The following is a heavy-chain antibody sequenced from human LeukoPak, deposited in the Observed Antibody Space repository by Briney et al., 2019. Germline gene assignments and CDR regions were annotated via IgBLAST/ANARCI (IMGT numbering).Heavy chain of an antibody. Sequence: ASVKVSCKASGYTFTSYGISWVRQAPGQGLEWMGWMNPNSGNTGYAQKFQGRVTMTRNTSISTAYMELSSLRSEDTAVYYCARGTRQQLVFFYYYYMDVWGKGTTVTISS. J-gene: IGHJ6*03. V-gene: IGHV1-8*02. CDR1: GYTFTSYG. CDR2: MNPNSGNT. CDR3: ARGTRQQLVFFYYYYMDV. D-gene: IGHD6-13*01.